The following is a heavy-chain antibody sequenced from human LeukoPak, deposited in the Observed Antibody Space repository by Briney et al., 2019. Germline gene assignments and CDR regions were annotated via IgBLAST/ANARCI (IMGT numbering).Heavy chain of an antibody. CDR3: ARDPWQHLVPGSPKY. D-gene: IGHD6-13*01. Sequence: ASVTVSCRASGYTFTGYYMHWVRQAPGQGLEWMGWINPNSGAANYAQTFQGRVTMTWDPSITTAYMELSRLRSDDTAVYYCARDPWQHLVPGSPKYWGQGTLVTVSS. CDR1: GYTFTGYY. V-gene: IGHV1-2*02. J-gene: IGHJ4*02. CDR2: INPNSGAA.